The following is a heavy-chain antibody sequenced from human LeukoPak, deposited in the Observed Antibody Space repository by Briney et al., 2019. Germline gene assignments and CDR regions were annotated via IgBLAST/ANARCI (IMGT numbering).Heavy chain of an antibody. V-gene: IGHV4-34*01. CDR3: ARYTPRSWSGGSCYGYYYYGLDV. D-gene: IGHD2-15*01. Sequence: SETLSLTCAVYGGSLSGYYWSWIRQPPGKGLEWIAEINASGSTNYNPSLKSRVTISVDKSKNQFSLKNQFSVKLTSVTAADTAIYYCARYTPRSWSGGSCYGYYYYGLDVWGKGTTVTVSS. J-gene: IGHJ6*04. CDR1: GGSLSGYY. CDR2: INASGST.